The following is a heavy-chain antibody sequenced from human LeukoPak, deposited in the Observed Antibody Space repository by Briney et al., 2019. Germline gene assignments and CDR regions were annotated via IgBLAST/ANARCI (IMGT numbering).Heavy chain of an antibody. J-gene: IGHJ6*02. Sequence: PGGSLRLSCVASGFTFSSYAESWVRQAPGKGLEWVSGISWNSGSIGYADSVKGRFPISRVNAKNSLYLQMNSLRAEDTALYYCAKGQGGTIDYYGMDVWGQGTTVTVSS. D-gene: IGHD3-16*01. CDR1: GFTFSSYA. CDR2: ISWNSGSI. V-gene: IGHV3-9*01. CDR3: AKGQGGTIDYYGMDV.